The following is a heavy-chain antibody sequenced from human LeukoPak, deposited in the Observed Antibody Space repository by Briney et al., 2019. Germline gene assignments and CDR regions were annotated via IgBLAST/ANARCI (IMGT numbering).Heavy chain of an antibody. Sequence: SQTLSLTCAVSGGSISSGGYSWSWIRQPPGKGLEWIGYIYHSGSTYYNPSLKSRVTISVDRSKNQFSLKRSSVTAADTAVYYCASYSSSSTFLDVWGQGTTVTVSS. J-gene: IGHJ6*02. CDR2: IYHSGST. V-gene: IGHV4-30-2*01. CDR1: GGSISSGGYS. CDR3: ASYSSSSTFLDV. D-gene: IGHD6-6*01.